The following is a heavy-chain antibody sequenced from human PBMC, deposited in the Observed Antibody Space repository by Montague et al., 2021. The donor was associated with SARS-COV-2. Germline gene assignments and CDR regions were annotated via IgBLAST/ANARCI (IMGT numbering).Heavy chain of an antibody. CDR3: ARHLRVTTVTSHMYHYAMDV. V-gene: IGHV4-59*08. J-gene: IGHJ6*02. CDR2: IYYSGST. D-gene: IGHD4-11*01. CDR1: GGSFSGYS. Sequence: SETLSLTCAVYGGSFSGYSWSWIRQSPGKGLEWIGYIYYSGSTNYNPSLTSRVTISVDTSKNQVSLKLTSVTAAGTAVYYCARHLRVTTVTSHMYHYAMDVWGQGTTVTVSS.